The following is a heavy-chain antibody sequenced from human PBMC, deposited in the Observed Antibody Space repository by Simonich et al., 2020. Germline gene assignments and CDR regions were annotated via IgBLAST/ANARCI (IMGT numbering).Heavy chain of an antibody. J-gene: IGHJ4*02. CDR3: ARERAAAGEAFDY. V-gene: IGHV3-33*01. CDR1: GFTFSSYG. CDR2: IWYDGSNK. D-gene: IGHD6-13*01. Sequence: QVQLVESGGGVVQPGRSLRLSCAASGFTFSSYGMHWVRQAPGKGVGGLAVIWYDGSNKYYADSVKGRFTISRDNSKNTLYLQMNSLRAEDTAVYYCARERAAAGEAFDYWGQGTLVTVSS.